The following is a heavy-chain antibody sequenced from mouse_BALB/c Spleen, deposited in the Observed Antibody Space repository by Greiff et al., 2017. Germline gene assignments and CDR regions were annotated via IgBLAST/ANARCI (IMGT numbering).Heavy chain of an antibody. CDR2: ISCYNGAT. D-gene: IGHD2-4*01. CDR3: ARRSYDYDEGYFDV. J-gene: IGHJ1*01. Sequence: LVKTGASVKISCKASGYSFTGYYMHWVKQSHRKSLEWIGYISCYNGATSYNQKFKGKATFTVDTSSSTAYMQFNSLTSEDSAVYYCARRSYDYDEGYFDVWGAGTTVTVSS. CDR1: GYSFTGYY. V-gene: IGHV1S34*01.